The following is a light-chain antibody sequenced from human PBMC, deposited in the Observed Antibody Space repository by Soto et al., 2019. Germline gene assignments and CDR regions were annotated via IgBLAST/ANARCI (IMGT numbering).Light chain of an antibody. Sequence: THSQVTLSVSPGERSTLLVRASQAVSSGLAWYQQKPGQAPRLLIFGASPRATGVPARFSGSGSGTLFTLTISSLQSEDFAAYYCQQYTKWPWTFGQGTKVDIK. J-gene: IGKJ1*01. CDR3: QQYTKWPWT. CDR1: QAVSSG. CDR2: GAS. V-gene: IGKV3-15*01.